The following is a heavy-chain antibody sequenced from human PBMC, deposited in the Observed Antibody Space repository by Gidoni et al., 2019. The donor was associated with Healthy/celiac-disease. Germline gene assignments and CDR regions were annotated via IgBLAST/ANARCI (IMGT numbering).Heavy chain of an antibody. V-gene: IGHV1-69*01. D-gene: IGHD3-22*01. CDR1: GGTFSSYA. J-gene: IGHJ4*02. CDR2: IIPIFGTA. Sequence: QVQLVQSGAEVKKPGSSVKVSCKASGGTFSSYAISWVRQAPGQGLEWMGGIIPIFGTANSAQKFQGRVTITADESTSTAYMELSSLRSEDTAVYYCARGGYYYDSSGYSHFDYWGQGTLVTVSS. CDR3: ARGGYYYDSSGYSHFDY.